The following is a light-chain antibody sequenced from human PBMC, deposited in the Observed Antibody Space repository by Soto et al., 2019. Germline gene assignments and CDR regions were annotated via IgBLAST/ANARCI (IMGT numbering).Light chain of an antibody. CDR3: QQHYSTRFT. Sequence: AIRMTQSPSSLSASTGDRVTITCRASQGISSYLAWYQQKPGKAPKLLIYAASTLQSGVPSRFSGSGSGTDFTLTISCLQSEDFATYYCQQHYSTRFTFGPGTKVDIK. CDR2: AAS. CDR1: QGISSY. V-gene: IGKV1-8*01. J-gene: IGKJ3*01.